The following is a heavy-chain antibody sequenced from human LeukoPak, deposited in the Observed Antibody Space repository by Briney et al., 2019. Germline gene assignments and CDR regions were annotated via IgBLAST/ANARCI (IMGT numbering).Heavy chain of an antibody. CDR2: ITSGGDI. Sequence: GGSLRLSCAASGFTLSSYAMTRVRQAPGKGLEWVSTITSGGDIYYTDSVKGRFTISRDNSKNTLYLQLNSLRAEDTAVYHCAKRGDPYYFDYWGQGALVTVS. J-gene: IGHJ4*02. CDR3: AKRGDPYYFDY. V-gene: IGHV3-23*01. CDR1: GFTLSSYA. D-gene: IGHD2-21*02.